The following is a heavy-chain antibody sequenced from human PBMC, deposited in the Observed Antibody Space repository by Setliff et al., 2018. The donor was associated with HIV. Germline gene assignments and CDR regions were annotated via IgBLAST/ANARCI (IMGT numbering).Heavy chain of an antibody. CDR2: VYYSGST. CDR3: ARVDTMLLFFDL. D-gene: IGHD3-10*02. J-gene: IGHJ4*02. CDR1: HYSISDSYY. Sequence: SETLSLTCLVSHYSISDSYYWGWVRQSPGKGLEWIGSVYYSGSTYHNPSLKSRITISIDTSKDHFSLHLTSVTAADTAIYYCARVDTMLLFFDLWGQGTLVTVSS. V-gene: IGHV4-38-2*02.